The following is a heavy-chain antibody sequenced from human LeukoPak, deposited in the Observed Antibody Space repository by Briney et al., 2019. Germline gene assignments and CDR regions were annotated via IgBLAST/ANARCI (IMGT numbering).Heavy chain of an antibody. CDR1: GGSTSSGSDY. CDR2: IYSSGST. J-gene: IGHJ4*02. V-gene: IGHV4-61*02. Sequence: SETLSLTCTVSGGSTSSGSDYWRWIRQPAGKGLEWIGRIYSSGSTNYNPSLKSRVTMSIDTSKNQFSLKLSSVTAADTAVYHCARGLPIDNWGQGTLVTVSS. CDR3: ARGLPIDN.